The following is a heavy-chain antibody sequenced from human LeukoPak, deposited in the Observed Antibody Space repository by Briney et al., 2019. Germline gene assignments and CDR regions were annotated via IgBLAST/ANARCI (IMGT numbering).Heavy chain of an antibody. D-gene: IGHD3-22*01. V-gene: IGHV5-51*01. Sequence: GESLEISCKGSGYSFTSYWIGWVRQMPGKGLEWMGIIYPGDSDTRYSPSFQGQVTISADKSISTAYLQWSSLKASDTAMYYCARLSYYDSSGYSQTFDYWGQGTLVTVSS. CDR1: GYSFTSYW. CDR3: ARLSYYDSSGYSQTFDY. J-gene: IGHJ4*02. CDR2: IYPGDSDT.